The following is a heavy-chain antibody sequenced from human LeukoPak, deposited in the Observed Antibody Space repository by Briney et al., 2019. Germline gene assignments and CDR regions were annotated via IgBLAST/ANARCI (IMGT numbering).Heavy chain of an antibody. Sequence: ASVKVSCKASGYSLTTYYMHWIRQAPGQGLEWMGILNPSGGSTIYAQKFQGRVTITADESTSTAYMELSSLRSEDTAVYYCARQYRSYYDSSGYYYAFDIWGQGTMVTVSS. V-gene: IGHV1-46*01. CDR2: LNPSGGST. J-gene: IGHJ3*02. CDR1: GYSLTTYY. D-gene: IGHD3-22*01. CDR3: ARQYRSYYDSSGYYYAFDI.